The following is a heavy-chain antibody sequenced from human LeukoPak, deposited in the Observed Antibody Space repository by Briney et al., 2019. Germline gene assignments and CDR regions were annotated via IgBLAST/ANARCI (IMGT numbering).Heavy chain of an antibody. Sequence: SETLSLTCTVSGGSISSYYWSWIRQPPGKGLEWIGYIYYSGSTTYNPSLKSRVTISVDTSKNQFSLRLSSVTAADTAVYNCAREGGYGSGFLAYWGQGALVTVSS. CDR1: GGSISSYY. D-gene: IGHD3-10*01. CDR3: AREGGYGSGFLAY. V-gene: IGHV4-59*01. CDR2: IYYSGST. J-gene: IGHJ4*02.